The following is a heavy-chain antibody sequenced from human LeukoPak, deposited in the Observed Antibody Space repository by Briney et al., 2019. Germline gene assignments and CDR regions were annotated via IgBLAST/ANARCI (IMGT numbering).Heavy chain of an antibody. Sequence: SETLSLTCTVSGGSISSSSPYWGWIRQPPGKGLEWIGSIYYSGSTYYNPSLKSRVTISVDTSKNQFSLKLSSVTAADTAVYYCARDGNDYAFDYWGQGTLVTVSS. CDR3: ARDGNDYAFDY. D-gene: IGHD4-17*01. V-gene: IGHV4-39*07. CDR1: GGSISSSSPY. J-gene: IGHJ4*02. CDR2: IYYSGST.